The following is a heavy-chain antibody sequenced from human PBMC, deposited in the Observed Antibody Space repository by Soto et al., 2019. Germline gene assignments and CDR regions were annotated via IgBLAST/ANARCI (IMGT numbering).Heavy chain of an antibody. J-gene: IGHJ6*02. CDR2: IWYDGSNK. V-gene: IGHV3-33*01. D-gene: IGHD2-15*01. CDR1: GFTFSSYG. Sequence: GGSLRLSCAASGFTFSSYGMHWVRQAPGKGLEWVAVIWYDGSNKYYADSVKGRFTISRDNSKNTLYLQMNSLRAEDTAVYYCARDWVADYYYYYGMDVWGQGTTVTVSS. CDR3: ARDWVADYYYYYGMDV.